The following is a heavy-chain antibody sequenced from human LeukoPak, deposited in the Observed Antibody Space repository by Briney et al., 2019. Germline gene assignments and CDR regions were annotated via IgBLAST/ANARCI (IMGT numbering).Heavy chain of an antibody. CDR2: IYHSGSP. CDR1: GGSISSNNW. V-gene: IGHV4-4*02. CDR3: ARVNINNWHSCDY. D-gene: IGHD1-1*01. J-gene: IGHJ4*02. Sequence: SETLSLTCAVSGGSISSNNWWGWVRQPPGKGLEWIGEIYHSGSPNYNSSLKSRVTISVDKSRKHFSLNLSSVTAADTAVYYCARVNINNWHSCDYWGQGTLVTVSS.